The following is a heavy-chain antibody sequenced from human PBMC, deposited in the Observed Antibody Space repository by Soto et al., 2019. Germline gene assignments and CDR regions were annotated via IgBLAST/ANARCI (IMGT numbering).Heavy chain of an antibody. Sequence: QVQLVESGGGVVQPGRSLRLSCAASGFTFSSYGMHWVRQAPGKGLEWVSVISYDGSNKYYADSVKGRFTISRDNSKNTLYLQMNSLRAEDTAVYYCAKDGGQQLVKKDDYYGMDVWGQGTTVTVSS. CDR3: AKDGGQQLVKKDDYYGMDV. D-gene: IGHD6-6*01. CDR2: ISYDGSNK. V-gene: IGHV3-30*18. J-gene: IGHJ6*02. CDR1: GFTFSSYG.